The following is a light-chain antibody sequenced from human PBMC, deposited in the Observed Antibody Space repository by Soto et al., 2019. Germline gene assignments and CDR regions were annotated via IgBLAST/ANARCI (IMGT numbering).Light chain of an antibody. CDR3: QHYDSLPIT. J-gene: IGKJ5*01. CDR2: GAS. V-gene: IGKV3-20*01. Sequence: ENVLTQSPGTLALSPGGRATLSCRASQSVSSNYLAWYQQKPGQAPRLLIYGASSRATGIPDRFSGSGSGTDFTLTISRLEPEDFAVFYCQHYDSLPITFGQGTRLEIK. CDR1: QSVSSNY.